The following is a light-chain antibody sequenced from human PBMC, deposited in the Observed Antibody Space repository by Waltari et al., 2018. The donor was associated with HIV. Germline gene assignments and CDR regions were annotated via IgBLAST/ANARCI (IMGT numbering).Light chain of an antibody. Sequence: DIQMSQSQSSLSASVVDRVSLPCRASSSLGSYLNWYQQKPGKAPNLLFYAASTLQSGVPSRFSGSGSGTDFTLTISRLQPDDFAAYCCQQSYNTPTTFGQGTKLEI. CDR1: SSLGSY. V-gene: IGKV1-39*01. CDR2: AAS. CDR3: QQSYNTPTT. J-gene: IGKJ2*01.